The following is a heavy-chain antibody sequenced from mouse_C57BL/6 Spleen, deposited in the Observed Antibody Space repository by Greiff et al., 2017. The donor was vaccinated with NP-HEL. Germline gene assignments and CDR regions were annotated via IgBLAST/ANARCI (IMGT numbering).Heavy chain of an antibody. V-gene: IGHV1-61*01. CDR3: ARDGSLYAMDY. D-gene: IGHD1-1*01. CDR1: GYTFTSYW. J-gene: IGHJ4*01. Sequence: QVQLKQPGAELVRPGSSVKLSCKASGYTFTSYWMDWVKQRPGQGLEWIGNIYPSDSETHYNQKFKDKATLTVDKSSSTAYMQLSSLTSEDSAVYYCARDGSLYAMDYWGQGTSVTVSS. CDR2: IYPSDSET.